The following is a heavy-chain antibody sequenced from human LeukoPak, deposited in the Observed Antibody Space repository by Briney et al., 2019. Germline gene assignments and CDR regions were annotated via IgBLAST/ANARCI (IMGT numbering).Heavy chain of an antibody. Sequence: QTGGSLRLSCAASGFTFSSYWMSWVRQAPGKGLEWVANIKQDGSEKYYVDSVKGRFTISRDNSKNTLYLQMNSLRSEDTAVYYCARDPSYSGYDSLDYWGQGTLVTVSS. V-gene: IGHV3-7*01. D-gene: IGHD5-12*01. CDR2: IKQDGSEK. CDR1: GFTFSSYW. J-gene: IGHJ4*02. CDR3: ARDPSYSGYDSLDY.